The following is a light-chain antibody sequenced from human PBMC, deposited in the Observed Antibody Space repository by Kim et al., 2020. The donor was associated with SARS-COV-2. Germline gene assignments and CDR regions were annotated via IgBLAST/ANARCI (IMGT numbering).Light chain of an antibody. CDR3: QHYYNWPLA. Sequence: EILMTQSPATLSVSPGEGATLSCRASQSVSSSLAWYQQKRGQAPRLLIFAASTRAPGIPARFSGSGSGTEFTLTISSLQSEDFAVYYCQHYYNWPLAFGGGTKVDIK. J-gene: IGKJ4*01. CDR2: AAS. V-gene: IGKV3-15*01. CDR1: QSVSSS.